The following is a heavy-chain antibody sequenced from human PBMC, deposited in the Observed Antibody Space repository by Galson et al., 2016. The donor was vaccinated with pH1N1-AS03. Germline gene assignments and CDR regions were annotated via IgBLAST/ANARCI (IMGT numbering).Heavy chain of an antibody. CDR1: GFSLATSGVG. CDR2: IYWDDDK. Sequence: PALVKPTQTLTLTCAFSGFSLATSGVGVGWIRQPPGKALEWLALIYWDDDKLYNPSLKSRLHVTKDTSKNLVVLTLTDMDPVDTATYFCTRSRYYNTNLYYFDYWGQGTLVTVSS. D-gene: IGHD3-10*01. CDR3: TRSRYYNTNLYYFDY. J-gene: IGHJ4*02. V-gene: IGHV2-5*02.